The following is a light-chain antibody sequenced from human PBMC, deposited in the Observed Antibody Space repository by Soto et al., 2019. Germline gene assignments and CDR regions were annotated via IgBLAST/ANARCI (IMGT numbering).Light chain of an antibody. V-gene: IGLV2-18*01. CDR1: GIVFVSYNR. CDR2: EVR. Sequence: QSVLTQPPPVSGSPGQSVTISYPETGIVFVSYNRVSWDQQSPGRAPRLLICEVRNRPSGVPDRFSGSKSGNTASLTISGLQTADEANYFCSLDTSDNTKVCGAGTKGTV. J-gene: IGLJ1*01. CDR3: SLDTSDNTKV.